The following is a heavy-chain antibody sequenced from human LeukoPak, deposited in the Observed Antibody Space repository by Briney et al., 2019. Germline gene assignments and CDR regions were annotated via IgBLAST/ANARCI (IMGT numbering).Heavy chain of an antibody. CDR2: IYYSGNT. Sequence: SETLSLTCTVSGVSISSSNSYWGWIRQPPGKGLEWIGSIYYSGNTYYNASLKSQVSISIDTSKNQFSLRLTSVTAADTAVYYCARHRYYYRSGSYYGAPYYMDVWGKGTTVTVSS. CDR1: GVSISSSNSY. D-gene: IGHD3-10*01. CDR3: ARHRYYYRSGSYYGAPYYMDV. J-gene: IGHJ6*03. V-gene: IGHV4-39*01.